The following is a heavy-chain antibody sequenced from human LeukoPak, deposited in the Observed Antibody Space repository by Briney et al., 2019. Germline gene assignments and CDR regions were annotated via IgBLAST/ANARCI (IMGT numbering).Heavy chain of an antibody. CDR3: AKDTSGYSEY. V-gene: IGHV3-23*01. J-gene: IGHJ4*02. Sequence: PGGCLSLSCAASGFAFSSYAMSWVRQAPGKGLEWVSAISGSGGSTYYADSVKGRFTISRDNSKNTLYLQMNSLRAEDTAVYYCAKDTSGYSEYWGQGTLVTVSS. D-gene: IGHD5-12*01. CDR1: GFAFSSYA. CDR2: ISGSGGST.